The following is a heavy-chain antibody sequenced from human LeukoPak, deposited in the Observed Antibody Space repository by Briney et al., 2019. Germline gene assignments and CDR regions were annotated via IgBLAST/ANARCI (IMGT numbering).Heavy chain of an antibody. J-gene: IGHJ4*02. CDR1: GGTFSSYA. V-gene: IGHV1-69*13. CDR2: IIPIFGTA. Sequence: SVKVSCKASGGTFSSYAISWVRQAPGQGLEWMGGIIPIFGTANYAQKFQGRVTITADESTSTTYMELSSLRSEDTAVYYCARRSTRRDGYNLEDDYWGQGTLVTVSS. D-gene: IGHD5-24*01. CDR3: ARRSTRRDGYNLEDDY.